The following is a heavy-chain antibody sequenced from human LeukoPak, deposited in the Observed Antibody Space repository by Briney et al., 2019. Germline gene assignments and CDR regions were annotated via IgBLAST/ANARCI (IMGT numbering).Heavy chain of an antibody. D-gene: IGHD2-2*01. CDR3: ARALGYCSSTSCLYDY. CDR1: GYTFTSYG. V-gene: IGHV1-18*04. Sequence: ASVKVPCKASGYTFTSYGISWVRQAPGQGLEWMGWISAYNGNTNYAQKLQGRVTMTTDTSTSTVYMELRSLRSDDTAVYYCARALGYCSSTSCLYDYWGQGTLVTVSS. CDR2: ISAYNGNT. J-gene: IGHJ4*02.